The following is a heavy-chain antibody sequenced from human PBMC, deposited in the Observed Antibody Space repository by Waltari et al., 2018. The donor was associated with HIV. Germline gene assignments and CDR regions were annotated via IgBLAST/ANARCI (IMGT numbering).Heavy chain of an antibody. CDR3: ARVPSDYYDSSGYGGFDY. CDR1: GGTFSSYA. D-gene: IGHD3-22*01. J-gene: IGHJ4*02. CDR2: IIPIFGTA. V-gene: IGHV1-69*12. Sequence: QVQLVQSGAEVKKPGSSVKVSCKASGGTFSSYAISWVRQAPGQGLEWMGWIIPIFGTANYAQKFQGRVTITADESTSTAYMELSSLRSEDTAVYYCARVPSDYYDSSGYGGFDYWGQGTLVTVSS.